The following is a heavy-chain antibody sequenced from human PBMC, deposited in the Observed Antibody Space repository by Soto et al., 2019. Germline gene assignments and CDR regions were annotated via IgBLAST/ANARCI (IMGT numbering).Heavy chain of an antibody. CDR3: ARDHVGYCSSTSCPPEYMDV. CDR1: GYTFTSYY. J-gene: IGHJ6*03. V-gene: IGHV1-46*03. CDR2: INPSGGST. Sequence: ASVKVSCKASGYTFTSYYMHWVRQAPGQGLEWMGIINPSGGSTSYAQKLQGRVTMTRDTSTSTVYMELSSLRFEDTAVYYCARDHVGYCSSTSCPPEYMDVWGKGTTVTVSS. D-gene: IGHD2-2*01.